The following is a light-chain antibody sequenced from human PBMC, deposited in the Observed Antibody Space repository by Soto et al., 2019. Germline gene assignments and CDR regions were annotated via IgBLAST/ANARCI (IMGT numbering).Light chain of an antibody. J-gene: IGLJ2*01. Sequence: QSALTQPASVSGSPGQSLTISCTGTISDVGGYNYVSWYQQHPGKPPKLVIHKVTNRPSGVSNRLSGSKSGSTASLTISGLQAEYEADYYCISYTSAGTVVFCGGTTLTVL. CDR1: ISDVGGYNY. CDR3: ISYTSAGTVV. V-gene: IGLV2-14*01. CDR2: KVT.